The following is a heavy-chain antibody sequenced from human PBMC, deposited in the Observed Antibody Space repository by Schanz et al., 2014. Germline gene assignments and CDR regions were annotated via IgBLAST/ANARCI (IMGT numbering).Heavy chain of an antibody. CDR2: VGDTGTTK. CDR3: AKQFLSYYFYGMDV. V-gene: IGHV3-30*18. Sequence: QVQLVESGGGVVQPGRSLKLSCAASGFPFSSHGMHWVRQAPAKGLEWVAVVGDTGTTKFYADSVKGRLTISRDNTKNTLYLQMDSLRPEDTAVYYCAKQFLSYYFYGMDVWGQGTTVSVSS. CDR1: GFPFSSHG. J-gene: IGHJ6*02.